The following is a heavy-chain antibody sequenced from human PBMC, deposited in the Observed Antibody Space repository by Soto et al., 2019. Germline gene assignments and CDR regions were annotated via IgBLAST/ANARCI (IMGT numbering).Heavy chain of an antibody. CDR3: ARSDIVVVPAASARYYYGMHV. CDR2: IIPIFGTA. J-gene: IGHJ6*02. D-gene: IGHD2-2*01. CDR1: GGTFSSYA. V-gene: IGHV1-69*13. Sequence: SVKVSCKASGGTFSSYAISWVRQAPGQGLEWMGGIIPIFGTANYAQKFQGRVTITADESTSTAYMELSSLRSEDTAVYYCARSDIVVVPAASARYYYGMHVWGQGTTVTVSS.